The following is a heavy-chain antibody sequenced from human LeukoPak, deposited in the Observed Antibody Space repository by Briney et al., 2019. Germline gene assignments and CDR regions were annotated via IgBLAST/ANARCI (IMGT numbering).Heavy chain of an antibody. D-gene: IGHD3-22*01. V-gene: IGHV3-48*03. Sequence: GGSLILSCAASGFTFRSYEMNWVRQAPGKVLEWVSYNSSSGSIIYYADSVKGRFTISRDNAKNSLYLQMNSLRAEDTPVYYCAKGTYYYDSSGYYGGYYFDYWGQGTLVTVSS. J-gene: IGHJ4*02. CDR3: AKGTYYYDSSGYYGGYYFDY. CDR2: NSSSGSII. CDR1: GFTFRSYE.